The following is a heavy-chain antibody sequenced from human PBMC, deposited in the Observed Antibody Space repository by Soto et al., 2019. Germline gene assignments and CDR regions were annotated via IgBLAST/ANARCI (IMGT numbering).Heavy chain of an antibody. Sequence: GASVKVSCKASGGTFSSYAISWVRQAPGQGLEWMGGIIPIFGTANYAQKFQGRVTITADESTSTAYMELSSLRSEDTAVYYCARVIAARPYNWFDPWGQGTLVTVSS. CDR2: IIPIFGTA. CDR3: ARVIAARPYNWFDP. CDR1: GGTFSSYA. V-gene: IGHV1-69*13. J-gene: IGHJ5*02. D-gene: IGHD6-6*01.